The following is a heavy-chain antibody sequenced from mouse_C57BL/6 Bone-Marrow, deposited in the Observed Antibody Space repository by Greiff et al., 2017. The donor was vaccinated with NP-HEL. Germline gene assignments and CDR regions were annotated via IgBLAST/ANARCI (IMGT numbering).Heavy chain of an antibody. J-gene: IGHJ2*01. Sequence: QVQLQQSGAELVRPGASVKLSCKASGYTFTDYYINWVKQRPGQGLEWIARIYPGSGNTYYNEKFKGKATLTAEKSSSTAYMQLSSLTSDDSAVYFCARSNWYYFDYWGQGTTLTVSS. D-gene: IGHD4-1*01. CDR1: GYTFTDYY. CDR2: IYPGSGNT. V-gene: IGHV1-76*01. CDR3: ARSNWYYFDY.